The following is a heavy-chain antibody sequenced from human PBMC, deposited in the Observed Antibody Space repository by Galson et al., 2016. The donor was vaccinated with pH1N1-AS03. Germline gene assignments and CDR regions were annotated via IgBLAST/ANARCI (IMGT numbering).Heavy chain of an antibody. D-gene: IGHD4-17*01. CDR3: ARMGDYGYLRDAFDI. J-gene: IGHJ3*02. V-gene: IGHV2-70*11. Sequence: PALVKPPQTLTLTCTFSGFSLRTSGMCVSWIRQPPGKALEWLARIDWDDDKYYSTSLKTRLTISKDTSKNQVVLTMTNMDPVDTATYYCARMGDYGYLRDAFDIWGQGTMVTVSS. CDR1: GFSLRTSGMC. CDR2: IDWDDDK.